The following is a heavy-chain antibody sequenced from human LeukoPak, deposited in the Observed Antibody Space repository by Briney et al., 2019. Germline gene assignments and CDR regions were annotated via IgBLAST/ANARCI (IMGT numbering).Heavy chain of an antibody. CDR3: ARDSEEYSSSSLGY. J-gene: IGHJ4*02. CDR1: GFTFSSYS. CDR2: IISSSSYI. Sequence: GSLGLSCAASGFTFSSYSMNWVRQAPGKGLEWVSSIISSSSYIYYADSVKGRFTISRDNAKNSLYLQMNSLRAEDTAVYYCARDSEEYSSSSLGYWGQGTLVTVSS. V-gene: IGHV3-21*01. D-gene: IGHD6-6*01.